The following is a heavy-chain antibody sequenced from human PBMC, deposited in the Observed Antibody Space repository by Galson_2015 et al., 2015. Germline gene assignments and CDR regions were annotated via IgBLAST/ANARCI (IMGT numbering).Heavy chain of an antibody. V-gene: IGHV6-1*01. J-gene: IGHJ4*02. CDR3: ARDAGPNLDDFDY. Sequence: CAISGDSVSSNSAAWNWIRQSPSRGVEWLGRTSYRSKWYNHYAVSVKGRITINPDTSKNKFSLQLNSVTPEDTAVYYCARDAGPNLDDFDYWGQGTLVTVSS. CDR2: TSYRSKWYN. D-gene: IGHD4/OR15-4a*01. CDR1: GDSVSSNSAA.